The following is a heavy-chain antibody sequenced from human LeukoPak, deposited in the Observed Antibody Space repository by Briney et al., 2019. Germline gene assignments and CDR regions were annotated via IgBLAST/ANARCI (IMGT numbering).Heavy chain of an antibody. CDR3: ARDDLAEAASLRGMDV. D-gene: IGHD4-17*01. Sequence: ASVKVSCKASGYTFTNYGISWVRQAPGQGLEWMAWISAYNDNTNYTQKLQGRVTMTTDTSTSTAYMELSSLRSEDTAVYYCARDDLAEAASLRGMDVWGQGTTVTVSS. CDR1: GYTFTNYG. CDR2: ISAYNDNT. V-gene: IGHV1-18*01. J-gene: IGHJ6*02.